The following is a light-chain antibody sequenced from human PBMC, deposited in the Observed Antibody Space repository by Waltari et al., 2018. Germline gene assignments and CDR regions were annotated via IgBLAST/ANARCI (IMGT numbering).Light chain of an antibody. CDR2: GAS. CDR3: QQYNNWPPGT. Sequence: ETVMTQSPTTLSVSPGERATLSCRASQSVSSYLAWYQQKPGQAPRLLMYGASTRATGIPARFSGSGSGTEFTLTISSLQSEDFAVYYCQQYNNWPPGTFGQGTKLEI. V-gene: IGKV3-15*01. CDR1: QSVSSY. J-gene: IGKJ2*02.